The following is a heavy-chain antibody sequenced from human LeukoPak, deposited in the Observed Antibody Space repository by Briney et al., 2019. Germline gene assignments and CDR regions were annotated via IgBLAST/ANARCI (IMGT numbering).Heavy chain of an antibody. V-gene: IGHV1-46*01. D-gene: IGHD3-22*01. CDR1: GYTFSDYY. Sequence: ASVKVSCKASGYTFSDYYMHWVRQAPGQGLEWMGKINPSGGATSYAQRFQGRVTVTSDTSTSTVSMELSSLRSEDTALYYCARVYYYDTRGPNAFYIWGQGTMVTVSS. CDR3: ARVYYYDTRGPNAFYI. CDR2: INPSGGAT. J-gene: IGHJ3*02.